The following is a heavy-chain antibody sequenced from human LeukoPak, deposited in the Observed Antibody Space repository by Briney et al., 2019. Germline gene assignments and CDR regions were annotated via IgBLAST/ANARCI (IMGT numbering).Heavy chain of an antibody. CDR1: GGSISSYY. Sequence: SETLSLTCTVSGGSISSYYWSWIRQPPGKGLEWIGYIYYSGSTNYNPSLKSRVTISVDTSKNQFSLKLSSVTAADTAVYYRARARLGVVVPPTPAFDIWGQGTMVTVSS. J-gene: IGHJ3*02. CDR2: IYYSGST. CDR3: ARARLGVVVPPTPAFDI. V-gene: IGHV4-59*01. D-gene: IGHD2-2*01.